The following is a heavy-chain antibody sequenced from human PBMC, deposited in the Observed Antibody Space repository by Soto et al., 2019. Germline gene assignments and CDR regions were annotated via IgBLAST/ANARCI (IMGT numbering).Heavy chain of an antibody. D-gene: IGHD5-18*01. J-gene: IGHJ6*02. Sequence: HGESLKISCKGSGYSFNNYWIAWVRQMPGKGLEWMGIIYPGDSDTRYSPSFQGQVTISADKSISTAYLQWSSLKASDTAMYYCARHNRGYSYGYYYYYYGMDVWGQGTTVTVSS. V-gene: IGHV5-51*01. CDR1: GYSFNNYW. CDR2: IYPGDSDT. CDR3: ARHNRGYSYGYYYYYYGMDV.